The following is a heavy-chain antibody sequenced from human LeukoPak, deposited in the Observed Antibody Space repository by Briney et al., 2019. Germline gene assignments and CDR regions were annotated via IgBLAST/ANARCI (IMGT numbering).Heavy chain of an antibody. J-gene: IGHJ6*03. V-gene: IGHV1-46*01. CDR1: GYTFTNYH. Sequence: ASVKVSCKASGYTFTNYHMHWVRQAPGQGLEWMGIINPSGGSTNYAQKFQGRVTMTRDTSTSTVYMELSSLRSEDTAVYYCARDVRSSSSYYYYYYYMDVWGKGTTVTVSS. D-gene: IGHD6-6*01. CDR2: INPSGGST. CDR3: ARDVRSSSSYYYYYYYMDV.